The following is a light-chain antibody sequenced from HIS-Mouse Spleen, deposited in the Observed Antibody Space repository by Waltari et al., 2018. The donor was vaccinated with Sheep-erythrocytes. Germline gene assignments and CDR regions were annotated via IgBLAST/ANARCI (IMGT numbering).Light chain of an antibody. CDR3: LQDYNYPYT. CDR1: QGIRND. CDR2: AAS. Sequence: AIQMTQSPSALSASVGDRVTSTCRASQGIRNDLGWYQQKPGKAPKLLIYAASRLQSGVRSRFSGSGSGTDFTLTISSLQPEDFATYYCLQDYNYPYTFGQGTKLEIK. J-gene: IGKJ2*01. V-gene: IGKV1-6*01.